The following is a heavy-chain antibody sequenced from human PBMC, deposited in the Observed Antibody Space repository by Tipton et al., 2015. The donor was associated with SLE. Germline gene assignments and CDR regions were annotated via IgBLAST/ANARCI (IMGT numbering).Heavy chain of an antibody. Sequence: TLSLTCTVSGDSISSGVYYLNWIRQPAGRGLEWIGRIYTSGSTNYNPSLKSRVTISVDTSKNQFSLKLSSVTAADTAVYYCARGFFYDFWTDPSAMDVWGQGTTVTVSS. D-gene: IGHD3-3*01. CDR2: IYTSGST. CDR1: GDSISSGVYY. J-gene: IGHJ6*02. CDR3: ARGFFYDFWTDPSAMDV. V-gene: IGHV4-61*02.